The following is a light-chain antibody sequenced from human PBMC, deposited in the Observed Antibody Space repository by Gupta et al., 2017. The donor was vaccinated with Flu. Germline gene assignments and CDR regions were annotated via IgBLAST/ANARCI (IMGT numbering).Light chain of an antibody. J-gene: IGLJ2*01. Sequence: SITIPCTGTSSDVGGYSWFAWYQQPPAKAPKLLIYDVSKRPAGVSSRFSGSKAGNTASLTISGLQAEDEADYYCSSYTPISLVVFGGGTKLTVL. CDR1: SSDVGGYSW. CDR3: SSYTPISLVV. CDR2: DVS. V-gene: IGLV2-14*03.